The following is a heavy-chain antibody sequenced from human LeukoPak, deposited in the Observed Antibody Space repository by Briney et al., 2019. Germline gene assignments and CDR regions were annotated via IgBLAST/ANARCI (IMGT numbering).Heavy chain of an antibody. J-gene: IGHJ4*02. V-gene: IGHV3-48*03. D-gene: IGHD2-21*02. CDR1: GFTFSSYE. CDR2: ISSSGSTI. Sequence: GGSLRLSCAASGFTFSSYEMNWVRQAPGKGLEWVSYISSSGSTIYYADSVKGRFTISRDNAKNSLYLQMNSLSTEDTAVYYCAKDISGGDCPDYWGQGTLVTVSS. CDR3: AKDISGGDCPDY.